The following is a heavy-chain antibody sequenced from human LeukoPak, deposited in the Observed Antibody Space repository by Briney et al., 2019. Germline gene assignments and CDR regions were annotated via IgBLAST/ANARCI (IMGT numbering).Heavy chain of an antibody. Sequence: SETLSLTCAVYGGSFSGYYWSWIRQPPGKGLEWIGEINHSGSTNYNPSLKSRVTISVDTSKNQFSLKLSSVTAADTAVYYCARGGPYGSGMRRGQGTLVTVSS. CDR1: GGSFSGYY. D-gene: IGHD3-10*01. J-gene: IGHJ4*02. CDR2: INHSGST. V-gene: IGHV4-34*01. CDR3: ARGGPYGSGMR.